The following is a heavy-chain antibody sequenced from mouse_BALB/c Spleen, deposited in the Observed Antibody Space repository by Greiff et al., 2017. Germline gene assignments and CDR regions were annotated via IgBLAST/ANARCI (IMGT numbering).Heavy chain of an antibody. J-gene: IGHJ3*01. CDR3: ARRDYYSSSFAY. V-gene: IGHV1-18*01. CDR2: INPNNGGT. CDR1: GYTFTDYN. D-gene: IGHD2-12*01. Sequence: EVQLQQSGPELVKPGASVKIPCKASGYTFTDYNMDWVKQSHGKSLEWIGDINPNNGGTIYNQKFKGKATLTVDKSSSTAYMELRSLTSEDTAVYYCARRDYYSSSFAYWGQGTLVTVSA.